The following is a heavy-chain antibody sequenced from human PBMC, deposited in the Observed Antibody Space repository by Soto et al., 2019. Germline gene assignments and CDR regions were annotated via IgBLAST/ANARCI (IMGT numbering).Heavy chain of an antibody. CDR2: INSDGSST. CDR3: AREQYGDYDDGMDV. J-gene: IGHJ6*02. D-gene: IGHD4-17*01. Sequence: PGGSLRLSCAASGFTFSSYWMHWVRQAPGKGLVWVSRINSDGSSTSYADSVKGRFNISRDNAKNTLYLQMNSLRAEDTAVYYWAREQYGDYDDGMDVWGQGTTVTVSS. V-gene: IGHV3-74*01. CDR1: GFTFSSYW.